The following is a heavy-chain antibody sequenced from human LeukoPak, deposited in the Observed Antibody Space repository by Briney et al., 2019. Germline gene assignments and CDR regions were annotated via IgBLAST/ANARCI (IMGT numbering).Heavy chain of an antibody. D-gene: IGHD2-15*01. CDR2: IYTSGST. J-gene: IGHJ6*03. CDR1: GGSISSGSYY. V-gene: IGHV4-61*02. CDR3: ARVAGYCSGGNCNNYYYNYMDV. Sequence: PSETLSLTCTVSGGSISSGSYYWSWIRQPAGKGLEWIGRIYTSGSTDYNPSLKSRVSISVDTSKNQFSLKLSPVTAADTAVYHCARVAGYCSGGNCNNYYYNYMDVWGKGTTVTVSS.